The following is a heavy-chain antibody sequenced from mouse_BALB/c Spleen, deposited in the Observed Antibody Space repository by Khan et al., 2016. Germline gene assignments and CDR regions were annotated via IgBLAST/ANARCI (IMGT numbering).Heavy chain of an antibody. Sequence: DLVKPGASVKLSCKASGYTFTSYWINWIKQRPGQGLEWIGRIAPGSGSTYYNEMFKGKATLTVDTSSSTAYIHLSSLSSEDSPVYFCAREGAVPLMDYWGQGTSVTVSS. CDR2: IAPGSGST. D-gene: IGHD6-1*01. CDR1: GYTFTSYW. V-gene: IGHV1S41*01. J-gene: IGHJ4*01. CDR3: AREGAVPLMDY.